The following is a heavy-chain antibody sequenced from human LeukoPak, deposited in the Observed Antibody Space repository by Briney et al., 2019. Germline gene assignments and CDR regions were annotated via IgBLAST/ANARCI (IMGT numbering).Heavy chain of an antibody. CDR2: IIPIFGTA. CDR1: GGTFSSYA. CDR3: ARLGDYGDYVTPDY. J-gene: IGHJ4*02. Sequence: SVKVSCKASGGTFSSYAISWVRRAPGQGLEWMGGIIPIFGTANYAQKFQGRVTITADESTSTAYMELSSLRSEDTAVYYCARLGDYGDYVTPDYWGQGTLVTVSS. D-gene: IGHD4-17*01. V-gene: IGHV1-69*13.